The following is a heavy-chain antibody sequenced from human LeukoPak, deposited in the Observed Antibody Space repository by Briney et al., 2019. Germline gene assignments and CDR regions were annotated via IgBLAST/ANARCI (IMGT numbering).Heavy chain of an antibody. J-gene: IGHJ4*02. D-gene: IGHD3-22*01. V-gene: IGHV4-4*07. Sequence: SETLSLTCTVSGGSMSSYYWSWIRQPAGKGLEWIGRIYTSGTTNYNPSLNSRVTMSVDTSKNQFSLKLSSMTAADTAVYYCTRSYDSNGYSVGFDFWGQGTLVTVSS. CDR3: TRSYDSNGYSVGFDF. CDR2: IYTSGTT. CDR1: GGSMSSYY.